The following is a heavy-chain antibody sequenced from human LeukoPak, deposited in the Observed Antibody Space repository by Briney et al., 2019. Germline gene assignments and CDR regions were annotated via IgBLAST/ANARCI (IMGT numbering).Heavy chain of an antibody. D-gene: IGHD3-3*01. CDR2: IIPIFGTA. CDR1: GGTFSSYA. J-gene: IGHJ5*02. V-gene: IGHV1-69*05. CDR3: ARGFWSGYPDWFDP. Sequence: ASVKVSCKASGGTFSSYAISWVRQAPGQGLEWMGEIIPIFGTANYAQKFQGRVTITTDESTSTAYMELSSLRSEDTAVYYCARGFWSGYPDWFDPWGQGTLVTVSS.